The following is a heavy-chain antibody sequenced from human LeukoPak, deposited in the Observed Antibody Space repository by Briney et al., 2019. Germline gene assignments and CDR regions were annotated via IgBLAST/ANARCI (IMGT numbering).Heavy chain of an antibody. CDR1: GCTFTSYG. V-gene: IGHV1-18*01. J-gene: IGHJ4*02. CDR2: ISAYNGNT. Sequence: ASVKVSCKASGCTFTSYGISWVRQAPGQGLEWMGWISAYNGNTNYAQKLQGRVTMTTDTSTSTAYMELRSLRSDDTAVYYCARDRFPYCGGDCYYFDYWGQGTLVTVSS. D-gene: IGHD2-21*01. CDR3: ARDRFPYCGGDCYYFDY.